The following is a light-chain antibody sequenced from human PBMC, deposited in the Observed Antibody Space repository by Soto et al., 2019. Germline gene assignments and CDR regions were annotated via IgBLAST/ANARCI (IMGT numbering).Light chain of an antibody. Sequence: QSALTQPASVSGSPGQSITISCTGTSSDIGHYDYVSWYQQHPGKAPKLMIYHVTYRPSGVSNRYSGYKSGKSASLTISGLHADDEADYYCCSLTTSHTYVFGSGTKVTVL. V-gene: IGLV2-14*03. CDR1: SSDIGHYDY. CDR3: CSLTTSHTYV. CDR2: HVT. J-gene: IGLJ1*01.